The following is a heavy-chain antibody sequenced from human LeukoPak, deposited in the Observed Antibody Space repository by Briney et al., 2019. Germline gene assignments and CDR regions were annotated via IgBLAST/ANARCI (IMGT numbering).Heavy chain of an antibody. CDR3: RPASSSLDY. CDR1: GGSISSSSYY. CDR2: IYYSGST. Sequence: PSETLSLTCTVSGGSISSSSYYWGWIRQPPGKGLEFIGYIYYSGSTNYNPSLKSRVTISVDTSKNQFSLKLSSVTAADTAVSRDRPASSSLDYWGQGTLVTVSS. V-gene: IGHV4-61*05. J-gene: IGHJ4*02. D-gene: IGHD6-6*01.